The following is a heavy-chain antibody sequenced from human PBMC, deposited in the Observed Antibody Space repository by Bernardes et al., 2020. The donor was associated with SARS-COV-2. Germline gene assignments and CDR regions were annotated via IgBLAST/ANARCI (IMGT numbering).Heavy chain of an antibody. J-gene: IGHJ6*02. D-gene: IGHD3-3*01. V-gene: IGHV3-30-3*01. Sequence: GSLRLSCAASGFTFSSYAMHWVRQAPGKGLEWVAVISYDGSNKYYADSVKGRFTISRDNSKNTLYLQMNSLRAEDTAVYYCARDYFEVYYDFWRRYGMDVWGQGTTVTVSS. CDR1: GFTFSSYA. CDR3: ARDYFEVYYDFWRRYGMDV. CDR2: ISYDGSNK.